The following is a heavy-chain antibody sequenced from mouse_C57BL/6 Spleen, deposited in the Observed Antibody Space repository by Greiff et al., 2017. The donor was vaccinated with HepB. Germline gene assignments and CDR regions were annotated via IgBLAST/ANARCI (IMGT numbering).Heavy chain of an antibody. D-gene: IGHD2-4*01. V-gene: IGHV1-64*01. J-gene: IGHJ4*01. CDR2: IHPNSGST. CDR3: ARSGDYDVDYAMDY. CDR1: GYTFTSYW. Sequence: VQLQQPGAELVKPGASVKLSCKASGYTFTSYWMHWVKQRPGQGLEWIGMIHPNSGSTNYNEKFKSKATLTVDKSSSTAYMQLSSLTSEDSAVYYCARSGDYDVDYAMDYWGQGTSVTVSS.